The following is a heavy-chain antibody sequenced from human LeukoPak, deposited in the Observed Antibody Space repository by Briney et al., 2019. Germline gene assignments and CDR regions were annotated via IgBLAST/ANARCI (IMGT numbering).Heavy chain of an antibody. Sequence: PGGSLRLSCAASGFTFSSYWMSWVRQAPGKGLEWVANIKQDGSEKYYVDSVKGRFTISRDNAKNSLYLQMNSLRAEDTALYYCAKPPDSSGNSPWGQGTLVTVSS. J-gene: IGHJ5*02. CDR1: GFTFSSYW. CDR3: AKPPDSSGNSP. V-gene: IGHV3-7*03. D-gene: IGHD3-22*01. CDR2: IKQDGSEK.